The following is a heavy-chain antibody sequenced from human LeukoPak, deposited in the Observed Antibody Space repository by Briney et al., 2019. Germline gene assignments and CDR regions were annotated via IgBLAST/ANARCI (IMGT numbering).Heavy chain of an antibody. V-gene: IGHV3-23*01. Sequence: GGSLRLSCAAFGFTFSSYAMTWVRQAPGKGLEWVAEISGSGDNTNYADSVKGRFTISRDNSKNTVYLQMNSLRADDTAVYYCAKETGITKGAIDIWGQGTMVTVSS. CDR3: AKETGITKGAIDI. D-gene: IGHD1-7*01. CDR2: ISGSGDNT. J-gene: IGHJ3*02. CDR1: GFTFSSYA.